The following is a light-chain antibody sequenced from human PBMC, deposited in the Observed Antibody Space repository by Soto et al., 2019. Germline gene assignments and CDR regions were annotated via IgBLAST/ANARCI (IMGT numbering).Light chain of an antibody. V-gene: IGKV3-15*01. Sequence: EIVMTQSPATLSVTPGERATLSCRASQSVSSNLAWYQQKPGQAPRLLIYGASTRATGIPARFSGSGSGTEFTLAISSPQTEDDGVYYCQQYNNWPYTVGQGTKLEIK. J-gene: IGKJ2*01. CDR2: GAS. CDR1: QSVSSN. CDR3: QQYNNWPYT.